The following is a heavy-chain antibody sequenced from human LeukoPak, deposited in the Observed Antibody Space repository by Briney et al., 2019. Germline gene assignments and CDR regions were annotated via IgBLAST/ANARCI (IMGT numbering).Heavy chain of an antibody. Sequence: GGSLRLSCAASGFTFNIYWMSWVRQAPGKGLEWVANIKQDGSENNYVDSVKGRFTISRDNAKNSLYLQMSSLRVEDTAVYYCARDSRIVGATGGSDYWGQGTLVTVSS. V-gene: IGHV3-7*03. CDR2: IKQDGSEN. CDR1: GFTFNIYW. CDR3: ARDSRIVGATGGSDY. D-gene: IGHD1-26*01. J-gene: IGHJ4*02.